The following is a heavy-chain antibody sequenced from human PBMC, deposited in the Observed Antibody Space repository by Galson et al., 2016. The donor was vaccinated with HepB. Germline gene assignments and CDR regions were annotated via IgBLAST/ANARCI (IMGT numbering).Heavy chain of an antibody. J-gene: IGHJ6*04. CDR3: ARDHGVAGPYYYYGMDV. CDR1: GGTLDSYA. Sequence: SVKVSCKASGGTLDSYAINWVRQAAGQGPEWMGRIIPMFGTANSAQKFQGRVTIIADESTSTAYMELSSLKSEDTAVYYCARDHGVAGPYYYYGMDVWGKGTTVTVSS. CDR2: IIPMFGTA. D-gene: IGHD6-19*01. V-gene: IGHV1-69*13.